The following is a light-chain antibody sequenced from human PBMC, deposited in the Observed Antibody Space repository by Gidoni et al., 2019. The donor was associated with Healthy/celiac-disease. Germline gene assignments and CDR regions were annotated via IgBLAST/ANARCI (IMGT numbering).Light chain of an antibody. V-gene: IGKV3D-15*01. CDR1: QSVSSN. CDR2: GAS. CDR3: QQYNNWLLLT. Sequence: EIVMTQSPATLSVSPGERATLPCRASQSVSSNLAWYQQKPGQAPRLLIYGASTRATGIPARFSGSGSGTEFTLTISSLQSEDFAVYYCQQYNNWLLLTFGGGTKVEIK. J-gene: IGKJ4*01.